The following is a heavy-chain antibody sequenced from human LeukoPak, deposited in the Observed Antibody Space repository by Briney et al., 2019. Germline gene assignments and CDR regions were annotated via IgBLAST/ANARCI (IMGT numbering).Heavy chain of an antibody. CDR3: ARDHRAYSSGWWGAFDY. CDR2: ISSSSSTI. V-gene: IGHV3-48*04. CDR1: GFTFSSYS. Sequence: GGSLRLSCAASGFTFSSYSMNWVRQAPGKGLEGVSYISSSSSTIYYADSVKGRFTISRYNAKSSLYLQMNSLRAEDTAVYYCARDHRAYSSGWWGAFDYWGQGTLVTVSS. J-gene: IGHJ4*02. D-gene: IGHD6-19*01.